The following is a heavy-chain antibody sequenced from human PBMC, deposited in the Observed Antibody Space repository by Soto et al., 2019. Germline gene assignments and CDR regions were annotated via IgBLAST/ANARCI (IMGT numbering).Heavy chain of an antibody. CDR1: GYTFINYA. J-gene: IGHJ6*03. CDR2: LNADNGDT. CDR3: ARAPCSSANCRVNYYCNYMDV. Sequence: QVQLVQSGAEVKKPGDSVKVSCKSSGYTFINYAMHCVLQAPGQSFEWMGWLNADNGDTRYPQKFRGRVNITRDTSASTAYMELSNLTFKDTAVYYCARAPCSSANCRVNYYCNYMDVWGKGTTVTVSS. V-gene: IGHV1-3*01. D-gene: IGHD2-2*01.